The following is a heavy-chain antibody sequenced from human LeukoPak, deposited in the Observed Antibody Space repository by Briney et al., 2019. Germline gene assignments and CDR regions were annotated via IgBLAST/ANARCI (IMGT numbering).Heavy chain of an antibody. V-gene: IGHV3-74*01. CDR2: ISEDGSSA. D-gene: IGHD3-16*01. CDR3: ARHLHD. J-gene: IGHJ4*02. CDR1: GFTFSSYW. Sequence: PGGSLRLSCAATGFTFSSYWMHWVRQAPGKGLVWVSRISEDGSSANYADPVKGRFTISRDNAKNTLYLQMNSLRAEDTAVYYCARHLHDWGQGTLVTVS.